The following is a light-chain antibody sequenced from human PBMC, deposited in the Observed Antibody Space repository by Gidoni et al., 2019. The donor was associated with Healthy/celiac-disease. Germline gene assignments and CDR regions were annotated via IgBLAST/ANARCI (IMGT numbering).Light chain of an antibody. CDR3: QQYGSSPSWT. J-gene: IGKJ1*01. Sequence: EIVFTQSPGPLSLSPGERATLSCRARQSVSSSYLAWYQQKPGQAPRLLIYGASSRATGIPDRFSGSGSGTDFTLTISRLEPEDFAVYYCQQYGSSPSWTFGQGTKVEIE. CDR1: QSVSSSY. CDR2: GAS. V-gene: IGKV3-20*01.